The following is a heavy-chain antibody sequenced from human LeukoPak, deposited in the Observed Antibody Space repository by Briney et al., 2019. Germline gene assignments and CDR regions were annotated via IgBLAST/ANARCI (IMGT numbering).Heavy chain of an antibody. CDR1: GFTFDDYG. Sequence: GGSLRLSCAASGFTFDDYGMSWVRHAPGKGLEWVSGINWNGGSTGYADSVKGRFTISRDNAKNSLYLQMNSLRAEDTALYYCARGWNYDSSGYYSRLILDYWGQGTLVTVSS. D-gene: IGHD3-22*01. CDR3: ARGWNYDSSGYYSRLILDY. J-gene: IGHJ4*02. CDR2: INWNGGST. V-gene: IGHV3-20*04.